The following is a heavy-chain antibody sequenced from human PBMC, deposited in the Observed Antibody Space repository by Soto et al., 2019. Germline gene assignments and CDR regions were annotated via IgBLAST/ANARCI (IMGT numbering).Heavy chain of an antibody. CDR1: GFSLSTADVG. D-gene: IGHD6-6*01. CDR2: IYWDDDK. Sequence: QITLKESGPTLVKPTQTLTLTCTFSGFSLSTADVGVGWIRQPPGKALDWLAVIYWDDDKRYSPSLKSRLTITKDTSKNQVLLTMTNMDPVDTATYFCARSKYSISSFDYWGQGALVTVSS. CDR3: ARSKYSISSFDY. J-gene: IGHJ4*02. V-gene: IGHV2-5*02.